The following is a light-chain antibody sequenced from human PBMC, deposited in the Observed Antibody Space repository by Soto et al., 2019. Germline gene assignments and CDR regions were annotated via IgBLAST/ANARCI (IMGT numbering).Light chain of an antibody. CDR2: DAS. CDR1: QSVTNNY. Sequence: EIVLTQSPGILSLSPGERATLSCRASQSVTNNYLDWFQQKPGQAPRLLIYDASIRADGIPDRFSGSGSETDFTLTISRLEPEDFAVYYCQHRTNWPPAFGQGTRLEIK. CDR3: QHRTNWPPA. J-gene: IGKJ5*01. V-gene: IGKV3D-20*02.